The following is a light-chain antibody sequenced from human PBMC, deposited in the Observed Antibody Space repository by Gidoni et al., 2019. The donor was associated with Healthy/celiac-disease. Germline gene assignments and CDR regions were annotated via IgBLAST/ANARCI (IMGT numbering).Light chain of an antibody. CDR1: NIGSKS. J-gene: IGLJ2*01. V-gene: IGLV3-21*02. Sequence: SYVLTQPPSVSVAPGQTARITCGGNNIGSKSVSWYQQKPGQAPVLVVYDDSDRPSGIPGRFSGSNSGNTATLTISRVEAGDEADYYCQVCDSSSDHSGVFGGGTKLTVL. CDR2: DDS. CDR3: QVCDSSSDHSGV.